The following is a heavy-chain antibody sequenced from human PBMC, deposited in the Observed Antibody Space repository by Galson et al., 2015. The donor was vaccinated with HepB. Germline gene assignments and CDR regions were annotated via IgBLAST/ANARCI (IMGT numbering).Heavy chain of an antibody. V-gene: IGHV7-4-1*02. Sequence: SVKVSCKASGYTFPSHGIIWVRQAPGQGLEWMGWITTSTGDPTYAQGCTGRFVFSLDTSVSTAYLHISSLEAEDTAVYYCARDGDTTWCPDYWGQGTLVTVSS. J-gene: IGHJ4*02. CDR1: GYTFPSHG. CDR3: ARDGDTTWCPDY. CDR2: ITTSTGDP. D-gene: IGHD4-17*01.